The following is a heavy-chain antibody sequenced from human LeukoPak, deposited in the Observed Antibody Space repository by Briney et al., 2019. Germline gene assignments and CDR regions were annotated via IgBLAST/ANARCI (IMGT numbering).Heavy chain of an antibody. CDR1: GFTFDDYG. CDR2: INWNGGST. V-gene: IGHV3-20*04. J-gene: IGHJ4*02. D-gene: IGHD1-26*01. CDR3: ARDTLSGRYWATRTNFDY. Sequence: PGGSLRLSCAASGFTFDDYGMSWVRQAPGKGLEWVSGINWNGGSTGYADSVKGRFTISRDNSKNSLYLQMSSLRTEDTALYYCARDTLSGRYWATRTNFDYWGQGTLVTVSS.